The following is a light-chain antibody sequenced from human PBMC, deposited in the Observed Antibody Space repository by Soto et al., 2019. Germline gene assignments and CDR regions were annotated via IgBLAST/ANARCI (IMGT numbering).Light chain of an antibody. CDR3: CSYAGFRSLV. V-gene: IGLV2-23*01. J-gene: IGLJ1*01. Sequence: QSVLAQPASVSGSAGQSITISCTGTSSDVGGYNFVSWYRQSPGEVPKLIIYEGGKRPSGVSSRFSGSKSGNTASLTISGLQAEDEADYYCCSYAGFRSLVLGTGTKVTVL. CDR1: SSDVGGYNF. CDR2: EGG.